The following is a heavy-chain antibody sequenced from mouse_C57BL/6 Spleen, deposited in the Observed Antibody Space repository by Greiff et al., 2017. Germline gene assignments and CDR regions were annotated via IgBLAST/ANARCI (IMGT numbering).Heavy chain of an antibody. Sequence: QVQLKQPGAELVKPGASVKLSCKASGYTFTSYWMHWVKQRPGRGLKWIGRIDPNSGGTKYNEKFKSKATLTADKPSSTAYMQLSSLTSEDSAVYYCARNYDYDYYFDYWGQGTTLTVSS. CDR1: GYTFTSYW. V-gene: IGHV1-72*01. J-gene: IGHJ2*01. CDR2: IDPNSGGT. CDR3: ARNYDYDYYFDY. D-gene: IGHD2-4*01.